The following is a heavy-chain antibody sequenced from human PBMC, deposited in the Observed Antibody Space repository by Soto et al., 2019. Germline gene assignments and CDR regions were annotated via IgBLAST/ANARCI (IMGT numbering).Heavy chain of an antibody. CDR3: AKDTQYCSGGSCYSYYYYYMDV. J-gene: IGHJ6*03. D-gene: IGHD2-15*01. CDR1: GFTFSSYG. CDR2: ISYDGSNK. V-gene: IGHV3-30*18. Sequence: QVQLVESGGGVVQPGRSLRLSCAASGFTFSSYGMHWVRQAPGKGLEWVAVISYDGSNKYYADSVKGRFTISRDNSKITLYLQMNSLRAEDTAVYYCAKDTQYCSGGSCYSYYYYYMDVWGKGTTVTVSS.